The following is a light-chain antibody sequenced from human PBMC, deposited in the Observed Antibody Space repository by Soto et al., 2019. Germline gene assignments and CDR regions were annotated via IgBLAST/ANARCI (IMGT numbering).Light chain of an antibody. CDR3: QQYTAWPLT. Sequence: EVVMTQSPATLSVSPGEGATLSCRASQSVTSNYLAWYQQKPGKAPRLLIHGISNRATGVPDRFSGSGSGTDFTLTISRLEPEDFAVYYCQQYTAWPLTFGQGTTVEVK. J-gene: IGKJ1*01. V-gene: IGKV3-20*01. CDR1: QSVTSNY. CDR2: GIS.